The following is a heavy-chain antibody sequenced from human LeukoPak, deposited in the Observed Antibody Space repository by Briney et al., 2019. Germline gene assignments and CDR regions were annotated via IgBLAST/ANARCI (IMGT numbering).Heavy chain of an antibody. CDR1: GYSISSGYY. CDR3: ARGSAFCGGDCYDP. D-gene: IGHD2-21*02. V-gene: IGHV4-38-2*02. Sequence: PSETLSLTCTVSGYSISSGYYWGWIRQPPGKGLEWIGSIYHSGSTYYNPSLKSRVTISVDTSKNQFSLKLSSVTAADTAVYYCARGSAFCGGDCYDPWDQGTLVTVSS. J-gene: IGHJ5*02. CDR2: IYHSGST.